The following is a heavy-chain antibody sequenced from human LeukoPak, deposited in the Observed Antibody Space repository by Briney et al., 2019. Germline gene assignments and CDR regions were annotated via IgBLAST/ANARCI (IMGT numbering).Heavy chain of an antibody. J-gene: IGHJ6*03. Sequence: SETLSLTCAVSGYSISSGYYWGWIRQPPGKGLEWLGSIYHSGSTYYNPSLKSRVTISVDTSKNQFSLKLSSVTAADTAVYYCARQGYDFSSGYYYYMDVWGKGTTVTVSS. CDR2: IYHSGST. CDR1: GYSISSGYY. D-gene: IGHD3-3*01. CDR3: ARQGYDFSSGYYYYMDV. V-gene: IGHV4-38-2*01.